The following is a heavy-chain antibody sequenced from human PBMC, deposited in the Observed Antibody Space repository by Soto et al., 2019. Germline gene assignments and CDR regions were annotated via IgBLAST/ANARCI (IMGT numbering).Heavy chain of an antibody. V-gene: IGHV3-13*01. J-gene: IGHJ6*04. CDR2: IGSGGDT. CDR1: GFTLSSYD. D-gene: IGHD3-9*01. Sequence: EVQLVESGGGLVQPGGSLRLSCAASGFTLSSYDIHWVRQATGEGLAWVSGIGSGGDTHYADSVKGRFIISREDGKNSLYLQTNNLRVGDTAVYYCTRKTPPTGMEVWGKGATVTVSS. CDR3: TRKTPPTGMEV.